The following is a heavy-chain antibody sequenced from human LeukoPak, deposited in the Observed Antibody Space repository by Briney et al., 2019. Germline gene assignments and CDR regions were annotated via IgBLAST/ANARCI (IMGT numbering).Heavy chain of an antibody. CDR1: GFTFSSYA. J-gene: IGHJ4*02. Sequence: PGGSLRLSCTTSGFTFSSYAMTWVRQAPGKGLEWVSVISGSGDSTYHADSVKGRFTISRDNSKDTLYLQMNSLSAEVTAVYYCAKAITSSAYSSAKYWGQGTLVTVSS. CDR2: ISGSGDST. D-gene: IGHD6-25*01. CDR3: AKAITSSAYSSAKY. V-gene: IGHV3-23*01.